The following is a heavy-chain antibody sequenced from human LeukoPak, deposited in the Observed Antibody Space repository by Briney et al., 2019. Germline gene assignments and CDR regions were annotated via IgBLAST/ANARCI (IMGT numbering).Heavy chain of an antibody. Sequence: ASVKVSCKASGYTFTGYYMHWVRQAPGQGLEWMGWINPNSGGTNYAQKFQGRVTMTRDTSISTAYMELSRLRSDDTAVYYCARSLMVTPGVSIDPWGQGTLVTVSS. CDR3: ARSLMVTPGVSIDP. CDR2: INPNSGGT. D-gene: IGHD2-21*02. J-gene: IGHJ5*02. V-gene: IGHV1-2*02. CDR1: GYTFTGYY.